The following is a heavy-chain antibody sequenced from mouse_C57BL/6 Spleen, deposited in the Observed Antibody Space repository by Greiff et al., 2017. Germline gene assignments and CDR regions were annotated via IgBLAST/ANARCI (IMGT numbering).Heavy chain of an antibody. Sequence: EVQLQQSGPELVKPGASVKIPCKASGYAFTDYNMDWVKQSHGKSLEWIGDINPNNGGTIYNQKFKGKATLTVDKSSSTAYMELRSLTSEDTAVYDCARSHYYGSSYYAMDYWGQGTSVTVSS. V-gene: IGHV1-18*01. CDR3: ARSHYYGSSYYAMDY. CDR2: INPNNGGT. D-gene: IGHD1-1*01. CDR1: GYAFTDYN. J-gene: IGHJ4*01.